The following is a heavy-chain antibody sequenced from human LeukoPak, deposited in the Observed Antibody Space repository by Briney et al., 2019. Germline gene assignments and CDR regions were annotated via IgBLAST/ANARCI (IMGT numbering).Heavy chain of an antibody. Sequence: TGGSLRLSCAASGFTFSSYAMSWVRQAPGKGLEWVSAISGSGGSTYYADSVKDRFTISRDNSKNTLYLQMNSLRAEDTAVYYCAKVPYYDFWSGYYGTPWFDPWGQGTLVTVSS. V-gene: IGHV3-23*01. J-gene: IGHJ5*02. D-gene: IGHD3-3*01. CDR2: ISGSGGST. CDR1: GFTFSSYA. CDR3: AKVPYYDFWSGYYGTPWFDP.